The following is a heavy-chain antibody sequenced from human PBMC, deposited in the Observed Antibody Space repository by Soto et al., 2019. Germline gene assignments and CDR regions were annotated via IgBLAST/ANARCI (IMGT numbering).Heavy chain of an antibody. CDR1: GYTFTTYG. Sequence: ASVKVSCKASGYTFTTYGISWVRQAPGQGLEWMGWISPYNGTTKYADKFQGEMTMTTDTATSTAYMDLRSLRSDDTAVYYCARDGERDTGLNFYYYLHGMDAWGQGTRVTVSS. J-gene: IGHJ6*02. D-gene: IGHD1-1*01. V-gene: IGHV1-18*04. CDR3: ARDGERDTGLNFYYYLHGMDA. CDR2: ISPYNGTT.